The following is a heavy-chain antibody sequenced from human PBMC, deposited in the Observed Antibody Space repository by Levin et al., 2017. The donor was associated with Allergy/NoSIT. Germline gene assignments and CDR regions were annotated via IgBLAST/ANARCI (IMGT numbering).Heavy chain of an antibody. V-gene: IGHV4-59*11. CDR2: IYSSGTT. J-gene: IGHJ4*02. CDR3: ARGGRLENVVLSHHLDS. CDR1: GGSLASHY. Sequence: SQTLSLPCTVSGGSLASHYWNWIRQSPGNGLEWIGYIYSSGTTSYNPSLESRVSMSIDTSKNQFSLWLNSVTAADTAVYFCARGGRLENVVLSHHLDSWGQGTLVSVSS. D-gene: IGHD1-1*01.